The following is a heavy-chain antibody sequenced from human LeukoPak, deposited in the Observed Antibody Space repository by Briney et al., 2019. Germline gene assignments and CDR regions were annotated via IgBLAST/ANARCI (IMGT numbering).Heavy chain of an antibody. V-gene: IGHV1-2*02. CDR3: ARKNYYDTSGRFDC. D-gene: IGHD3-22*01. CDR1: GSTFTGYY. J-gene: IGHJ4*02. CDR2: INPNSGDT. Sequence: ASVKVSCKASGSTFTGYYLHWVRQAPGQGLEWMGWINPNSGDTKYAQKFQGRVTMTRDTSISTAYMEVRSDDTAVYYCARKNYYDTSGRFDCWGQGTLVTVSS.